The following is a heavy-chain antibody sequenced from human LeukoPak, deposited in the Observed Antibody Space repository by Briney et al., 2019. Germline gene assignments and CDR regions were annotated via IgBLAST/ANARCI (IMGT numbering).Heavy chain of an antibody. CDR1: GGSFSGYY. CDR2: INHSGST. D-gene: IGHD2-2*02. J-gene: IGHJ4*02. CDR3: ASIAGHCSSTSCYTPDY. V-gene: IGHV4-34*01. Sequence: PSETLSLTCAVYGGSFSGYYWSWIRQPPGKGLEWIGEINHSGSTNYNPSLKSRVTISVDTSKNQFSLKLSSVTAADTAVYYCASIAGHCSSTSCYTPDYWGQGTLVTVSS.